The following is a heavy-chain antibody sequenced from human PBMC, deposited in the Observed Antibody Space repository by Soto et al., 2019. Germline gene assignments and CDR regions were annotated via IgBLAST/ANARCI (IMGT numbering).Heavy chain of an antibody. V-gene: IGHV3-23*01. Sequence: EVQLLESGGGLVQPGGSLRLSCAASGFTFSSYGMSWVCQAPGKGLEWVSVISGSGGSTYYADSVKGRFTISRDNSKNTLYLQMNSLRAEDTAVYYCAKAHYGSGRDYFDYWGQGTLVTVSS. J-gene: IGHJ4*02. CDR1: GFTFSSYG. CDR2: ISGSGGST. D-gene: IGHD3-10*01. CDR3: AKAHYGSGRDYFDY.